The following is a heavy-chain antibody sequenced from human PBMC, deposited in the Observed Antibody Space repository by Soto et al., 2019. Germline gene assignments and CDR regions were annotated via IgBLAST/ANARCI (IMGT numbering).Heavy chain of an antibody. CDR3: ARPQIASHYCYGMDV. CDR1: GYTFTSYY. J-gene: IGHJ6*02. Sequence: QVQLVQSGAEVKKPGASVKVSCKASGYTFTSYYMHWVRQAPGQGLEWMGITNPSGTTTDYAQKVQGRVTMTRDTSTSTYYMELSSRRSEDTAVYYSARPQIASHYCYGMDVWGQGTTVTVSS. CDR2: TNPSGTTT. D-gene: IGHD2-2*01. V-gene: IGHV1-46*01.